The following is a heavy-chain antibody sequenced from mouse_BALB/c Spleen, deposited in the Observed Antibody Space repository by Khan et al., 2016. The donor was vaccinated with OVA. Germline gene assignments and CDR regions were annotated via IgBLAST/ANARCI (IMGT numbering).Heavy chain of an antibody. V-gene: IGHV3-2*02. CDR3: ARDGSRYNYAMDY. J-gene: IGHJ4*01. CDR2: ISYSGST. CDR1: GYSITSDYA. D-gene: IGHD2-3*01. Sequence: VQLKESGPGLVKPSQSLSLTCTVTGYSITSDYAWNWIRQFPGNKLEWMGYISYSGSTNYNPALKSRISITRDTSKNQFFLQLNSVTTEDTATYYCARDGSRYNYAMDYWGQGPSVTVSS.